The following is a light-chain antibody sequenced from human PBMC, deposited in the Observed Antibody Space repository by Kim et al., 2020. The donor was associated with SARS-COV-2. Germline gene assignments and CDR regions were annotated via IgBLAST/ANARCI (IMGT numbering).Light chain of an antibody. J-gene: IGLJ1*01. CDR1: SSDVGGYNF. CDR3: SSYAGTNNFYV. CDR2: DVN. Sequence: SVTISCTGTSSDVGGYNFVSWHQQHPGKAPKLIIYDVNKRPSVVPNRFSGSKSDNTASLTVSGLQAEDEADYYCSSYAGTNNFYVFGTGTKVTVL. V-gene: IGLV2-8*01.